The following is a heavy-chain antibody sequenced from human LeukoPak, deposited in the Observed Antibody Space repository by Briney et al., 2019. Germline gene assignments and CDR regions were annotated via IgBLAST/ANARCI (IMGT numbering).Heavy chain of an antibody. CDR1: GYTFTGYY. D-gene: IGHD3-10*02. CDR2: INPSGGST. J-gene: IGHJ4*02. Sequence: ASVKVSCKASGYTFTGYYMHWVRQAPGQGLEWMGIINPSGGSTSYAQKFQGRVTMTRDMSTSTVYMELSSLRSEDTAVYYCGTGMFREPLNDYWGPGTLVTVSS. CDR3: GTGMFREPLNDY. V-gene: IGHV1-46*01.